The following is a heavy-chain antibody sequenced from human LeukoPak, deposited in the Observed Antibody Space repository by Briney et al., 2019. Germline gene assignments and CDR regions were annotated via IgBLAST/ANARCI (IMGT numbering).Heavy chain of an antibody. V-gene: IGHV1-18*01. Sequence: ASVKVSCKASGYTFTSYGISWVRQAPGQGLEWMGRISAYNGNTNYAQKLQGRVTMTTDTSTSTAYMELRSLRSDDTAVYYCARRYCGGDCYEGPHYYYMDVWGKGTTVTVSS. CDR1: GYTFTSYG. J-gene: IGHJ6*03. D-gene: IGHD2-21*02. CDR3: ARRYCGGDCYEGPHYYYMDV. CDR2: ISAYNGNT.